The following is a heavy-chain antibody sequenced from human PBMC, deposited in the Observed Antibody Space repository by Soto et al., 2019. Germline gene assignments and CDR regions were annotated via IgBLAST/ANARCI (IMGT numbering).Heavy chain of an antibody. CDR3: TVGGVVKPFDY. D-gene: IGHD3-16*01. Sequence: SEPMPPTCTVSGVSITSHYWTWIRQPPGKGLDRIGNIHYSGSTNYSPSLKGRVIISVDTSENQPSLKLSSVTTADTAVYYCTVGGVVKPFDYWDQVNRV. CDR1: GVSITSHY. CDR2: IHYSGST. V-gene: IGHV4-59*11. J-gene: IGHJ4*02.